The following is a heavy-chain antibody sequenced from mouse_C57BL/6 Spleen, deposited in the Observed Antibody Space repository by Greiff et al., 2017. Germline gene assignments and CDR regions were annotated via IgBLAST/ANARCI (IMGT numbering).Heavy chain of an antibody. CDR3: ARAYYDYDDPYYYAMDY. V-gene: IGHV2-2*01. Sequence: QVQLQQSGPGLVQPSPSLSITCTVSGFSLTSYGVHWVRQSPGKGLEWLGVIWSGGSTDYNAAFISRLSISKDNSKSQVFFKMNSLQADDTAIYYCARAYYDYDDPYYYAMDYWGQGTSVTVSS. J-gene: IGHJ4*01. CDR1: GFSLTSYG. CDR2: IWSGGST. D-gene: IGHD2-4*01.